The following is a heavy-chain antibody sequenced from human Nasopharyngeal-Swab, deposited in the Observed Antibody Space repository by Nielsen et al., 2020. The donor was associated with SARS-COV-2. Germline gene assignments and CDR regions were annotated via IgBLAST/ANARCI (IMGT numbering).Heavy chain of an antibody. J-gene: IGHJ4*02. D-gene: IGHD3-22*01. CDR2: ISYDGSNK. CDR1: GFTFSSYA. V-gene: IGHV3-30*04. CDR3: VRVSDYYDSSGYYFDY. Sequence: GGSLRLSCAASGFTFSSYAMHWVRQAPGKGLEWVAVISYDGSNKYYADSVKGRFTISRDNSKNTLYLQMNSLRAEDTAVYYCVRVSDYYDSSGYYFDYWGQGTLVTVSS.